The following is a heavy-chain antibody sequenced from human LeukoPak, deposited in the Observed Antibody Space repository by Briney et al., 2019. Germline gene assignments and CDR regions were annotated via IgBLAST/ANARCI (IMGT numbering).Heavy chain of an antibody. Sequence: GGSLRLSCAASGFTFSSYGMHWVRQAPGKGLEWVAFVGYDGSNKYTADSARGRFTLSRDNSKDTLYLQMNSLRAEDTAVYYCAKRGGTTVTTSNFHMDVWGKGTTVTVSS. J-gene: IGHJ6*03. CDR1: GFTFSSYG. CDR3: AKRGGTTVTTSNFHMDV. D-gene: IGHD4-17*01. CDR2: VGYDGSNK. V-gene: IGHV3-30*02.